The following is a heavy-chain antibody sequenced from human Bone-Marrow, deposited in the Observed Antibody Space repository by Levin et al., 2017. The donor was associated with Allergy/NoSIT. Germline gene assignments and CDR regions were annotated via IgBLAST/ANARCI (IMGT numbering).Heavy chain of an antibody. CDR1: GFSFDEHG. CDR2: IRKKGFGGTS. V-gene: IGHV3-49*04. J-gene: IGHJ4*02. Sequence: GGSLRLSCATSGFSFDEHGMTWVRQAPGKGLEWVGVIRKKGFGGTSETAASVKGRFHISRDDSKRIAYLQMNSLKSEDTAIYYCARNREYSGSPDYWGQGTLVTVSS. CDR3: ARNREYSGSPDY. D-gene: IGHD1-26*01.